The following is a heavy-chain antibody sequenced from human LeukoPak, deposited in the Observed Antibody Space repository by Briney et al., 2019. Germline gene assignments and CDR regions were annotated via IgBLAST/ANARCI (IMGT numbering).Heavy chain of an antibody. CDR1: GFTFSSYW. Sequence: GGSLRLSCAASGFTFSSYWMHWVRQAPREVLVWVSRINSDGITTYADSVKGRFIIFRDNAKNTLYLQMNSLRAEDTAVYYCARVVSEGAYDIWGQGTMVTVSS. J-gene: IGHJ3*02. CDR2: INSDGIT. V-gene: IGHV3-74*03. D-gene: IGHD2/OR15-2a*01. CDR3: ARVVSEGAYDI.